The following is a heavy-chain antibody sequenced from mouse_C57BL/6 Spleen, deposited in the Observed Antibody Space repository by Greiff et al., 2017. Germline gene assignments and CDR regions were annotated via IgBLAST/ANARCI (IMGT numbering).Heavy chain of an antibody. CDR2: IYPSDSET. Sequence: QVQLQQPGAELVRPGSSVKLSCKASGYTFTSYWMDWVKQRPGQGLEWIGNIYPSDSETHYNQKFKDKATLTVDKSSSTAYMQLSSLTSEDSAVYYWALDSSGYGIDYWGQGTTLTVSS. D-gene: IGHD3-2*02. V-gene: IGHV1-61*01. J-gene: IGHJ2*01. CDR3: ALDSSGYGIDY. CDR1: GYTFTSYW.